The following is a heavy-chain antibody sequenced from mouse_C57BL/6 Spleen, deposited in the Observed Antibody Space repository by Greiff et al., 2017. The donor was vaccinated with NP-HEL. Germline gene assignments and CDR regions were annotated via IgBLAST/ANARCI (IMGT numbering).Heavy chain of an antibody. CDR2: INYDGSST. CDR1: GFTFSDYY. J-gene: IGHJ2*01. D-gene: IGHD1-1*01. V-gene: IGHV5-16*01. Sequence: EVKLMESEGGLVQPGSSMKLSCTASGFTFSDYYMAWVRQVPEKGLEWVANINYDGSSTYYLDSLKSRFIISRDNAKNILYLQMSSLKSEDTATYYCARGEAVVGGYFDYWGQGTTLTVSS. CDR3: ARGEAVVGGYFDY.